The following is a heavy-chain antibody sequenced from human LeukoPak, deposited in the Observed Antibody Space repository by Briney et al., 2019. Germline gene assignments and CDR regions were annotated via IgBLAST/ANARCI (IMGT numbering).Heavy chain of an antibody. CDR1: GFTFSNYW. CDR3: AKNGGNQAEFQH. CDR2: INPAGNYA. V-gene: IGHV3-74*01. J-gene: IGHJ1*01. Sequence: AGGSLRLSCAASGFTFSNYWIPWVRQAPGKGLVWVSRINPAGNYANYADSVKGRFTISRDNAKNTVYLQMNSLRAEDTAVYYCAKNGGNQAEFQHWGQGTLVTVSS. D-gene: IGHD4-23*01.